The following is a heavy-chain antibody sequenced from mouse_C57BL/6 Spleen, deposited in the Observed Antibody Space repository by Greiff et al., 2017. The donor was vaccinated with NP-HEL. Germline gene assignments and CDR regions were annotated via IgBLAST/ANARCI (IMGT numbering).Heavy chain of an antibody. CDR2: ISDGGSYT. CDR3: ARGGRLNYFDY. CDR1: GFTFSSYA. V-gene: IGHV5-4*01. J-gene: IGHJ2*01. Sequence: EVQLVESGGGLVKPGGSLKLSCVASGFTFSSYAMSWVRQTPEKRLEWVATISDGGSYTYYPDNVKGRFTISRDNAKNNLYLQMSHLKSEDTAMYYCARGGRLNYFDYWGQGTTLTVSS.